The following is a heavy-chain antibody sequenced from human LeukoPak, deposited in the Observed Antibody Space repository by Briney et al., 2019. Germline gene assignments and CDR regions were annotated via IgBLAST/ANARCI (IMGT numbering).Heavy chain of an antibody. CDR1: GFTFSSYG. V-gene: IGHV3-30*18. Sequence: GGSLRLSCAASGFTFSSYGMHWVRQAPGKGLEWVAVISYDGSNKYYADSVKGRFTISRDNSKNTLYLQTNSLRAEDTAVYYCAKDGRISITGTLDYWGQGTLVTVSS. D-gene: IGHD1/OR15-1a*01. CDR2: ISYDGSNK. J-gene: IGHJ4*02. CDR3: AKDGRISITGTLDY.